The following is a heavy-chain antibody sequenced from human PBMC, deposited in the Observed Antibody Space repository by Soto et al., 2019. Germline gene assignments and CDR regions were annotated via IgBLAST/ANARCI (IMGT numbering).Heavy chain of an antibody. V-gene: IGHV4-34*01. CDR2: INHSGST. D-gene: IGHD3-10*01. CDR1: GGSFSGYY. J-gene: IGHJ4*02. CDR3: ARGDITMVRGVIITGFHPFDY. Sequence: QVQLQQWGAGLLKPSETLSLTCAVYGGSFSGYYWSWIRQPPGKGLEWIGEINHSGSTNYNPSLKSRVTISVDTSKNQFSLKLSSVTAADTAVYYCARGDITMVRGVIITGFHPFDYWGQGTLVTVSS.